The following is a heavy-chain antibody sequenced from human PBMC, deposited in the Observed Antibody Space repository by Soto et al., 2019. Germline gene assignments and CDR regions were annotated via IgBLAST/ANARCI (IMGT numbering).Heavy chain of an antibody. V-gene: IGHV1-69*13. CDR2: IIPIFGTA. Sequence: SVKVSCKASGGTFSSYAISWVRQAPGQGLEWMGGIIPIFGTANYAQEFQGRVTITADESTSTAYMELSSLRSEDTAVYYCARAPPYYYDSSGYYTIPDPWGQGTLVTVSS. CDR3: ARAPPYYYDSSGYYTIPDP. J-gene: IGHJ5*02. D-gene: IGHD3-22*01. CDR1: GGTFSSYA.